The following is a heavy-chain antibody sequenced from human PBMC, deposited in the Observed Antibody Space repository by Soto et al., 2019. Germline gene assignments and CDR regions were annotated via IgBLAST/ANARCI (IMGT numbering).Heavy chain of an antibody. Sequence: QAHLEQSGAEVKRPGASVKVSCKASGYTFSDFDINWLRQASGQGPEWMGRMNAKSGDTFFAQRLQGKFHMTWDTSLSTAYMEVGRLPSDDTAMYYCARGNPFNYAGFDVWGQGTTVAVSS. CDR1: GYTFSDFD. D-gene: IGHD3-16*01. J-gene: IGHJ6*02. V-gene: IGHV1-8*01. CDR3: ARGNPFNYAGFDV. CDR2: MNAKSGDT.